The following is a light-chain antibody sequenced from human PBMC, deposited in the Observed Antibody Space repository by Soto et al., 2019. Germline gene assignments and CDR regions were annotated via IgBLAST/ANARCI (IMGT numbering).Light chain of an antibody. CDR1: QTISSY. V-gene: IGKV1-39*01. CDR2: AAS. CDR3: QESYSSFR. J-gene: IGKJ4*01. Sequence: DIPMTQSPSSLSASVGDRVTITCRASQTISSYLNWYQQKPGKAPKLLLFAASSLQSGVPSRFSGSGSGTDFTLTISSLQPEDFATYYCQESYSSFRFGGGTKVEIK.